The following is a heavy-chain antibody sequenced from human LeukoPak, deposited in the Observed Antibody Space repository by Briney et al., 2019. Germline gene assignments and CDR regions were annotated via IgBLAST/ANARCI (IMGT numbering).Heavy chain of an antibody. D-gene: IGHD3-10*01. Sequence: WIRQPPGKGLEWIGSIYYSGSTYYNPSLKSRVTISVDTSKNQFSLKLSSVTAADTAVYYCARDGRWGFGELFDWIDPWGQGTLVTVSS. CDR3: ARDGRWGFGELFDWIDP. J-gene: IGHJ5*02. V-gene: IGHV4-39*07. CDR2: IYYSGST.